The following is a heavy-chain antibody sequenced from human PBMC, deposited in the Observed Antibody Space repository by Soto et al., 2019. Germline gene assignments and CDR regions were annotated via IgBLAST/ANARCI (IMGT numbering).Heavy chain of an antibody. CDR1: GFTFSSYW. Sequence: GGSLRLSCAASGFTFSSYWMSWVRRAPGKGLEWVANIKEDGSEKNYVDSVKGQFTISRDNAKNSLYLQMNSLRAEDTAVYYCARERYYYGSGDYWGQGTLVTVSS. V-gene: IGHV3-7*01. CDR3: ARERYYYGSGDY. J-gene: IGHJ4*02. CDR2: IKEDGSEK. D-gene: IGHD3-10*01.